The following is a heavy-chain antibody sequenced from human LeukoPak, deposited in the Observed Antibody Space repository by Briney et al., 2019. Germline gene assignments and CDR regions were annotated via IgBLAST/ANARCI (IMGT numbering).Heavy chain of an antibody. CDR2: ISAYNGNT. J-gene: IGHJ4*02. CDR1: GYTFTSYG. V-gene: IGHV1-18*01. CDR3: AREASSHHAIAAADY. Sequence: ASVKVSCKASGYTFTSYGISWVRQAPGQGLEWMGWISAYNGNTNYAQKLQGRVTMTTDTSTSTAYMELRSLRSDDTAVYYCAREASSHHAIAAADYWGQGTLVTVSS. D-gene: IGHD6-13*01.